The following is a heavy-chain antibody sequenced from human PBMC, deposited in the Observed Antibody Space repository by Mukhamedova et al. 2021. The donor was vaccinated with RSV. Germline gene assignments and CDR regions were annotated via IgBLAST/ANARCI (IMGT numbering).Heavy chain of an antibody. D-gene: IGHD6-13*01. J-gene: IGHJ4*02. CDR3: ARDGLGYRSSLKPVVFDY. Sequence: QSTWGGLEWVSYISGSSSVIYYADSVKGRFTISRDNAKNSLSLQMNSLRAEDTAVYYCARDGLGYRSSLKPVVFDYCRLGTLVTVSS. CDR2: ISGSSSVI. V-gene: IGHV3-48*04.